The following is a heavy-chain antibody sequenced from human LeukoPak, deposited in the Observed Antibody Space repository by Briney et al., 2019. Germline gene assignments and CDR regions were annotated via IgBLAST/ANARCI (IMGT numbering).Heavy chain of an antibody. Sequence: SETLSLTCTVSGGPMSADHWNWIRQPPRKGLEWIGYVYYSGNTNYNPSLKSRVTISIDTSKNQFSLKLRSVTAADTAVYYCARRNDFGIWGQGTMVTVSS. J-gene: IGHJ3*02. CDR2: VYYSGNT. CDR1: GGPMSADH. V-gene: IGHV4-59*08. CDR3: ARRNDFGI.